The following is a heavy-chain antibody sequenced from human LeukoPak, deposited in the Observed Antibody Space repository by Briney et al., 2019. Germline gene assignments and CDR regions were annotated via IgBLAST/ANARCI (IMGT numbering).Heavy chain of an antibody. Sequence: PSQTLSLTCTVSGGSISSGGYYWSWIRQPPGKGLEWIGYIYHSGSTYYNPSLKSRVTISVDRSKNQFSPKLSSVTAADTAVYYCARDLRGYDILTGSWAGAFDIWGQGTMVTVSS. CDR3: ARDLRGYDILTGSWAGAFDI. CDR1: GGSISSGGYY. D-gene: IGHD3-9*01. CDR2: IYHSGST. J-gene: IGHJ3*02. V-gene: IGHV4-30-2*01.